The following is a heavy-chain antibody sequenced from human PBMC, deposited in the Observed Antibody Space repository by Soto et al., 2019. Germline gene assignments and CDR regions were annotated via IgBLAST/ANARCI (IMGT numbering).Heavy chain of an antibody. J-gene: IGHJ6*02. CDR3: ARRRSNYSPSDYGMDV. Sequence: GESLTISCKGSGYSFTSYWIGWVRQMPGKGLEWMGIIYPGDSDTRYSPSFQGQVTISADKSISTAYLQWSSLKASDTAMYYCARRRSNYSPSDYGMDVWGQGTTVTVSS. CDR1: GYSFTSYW. CDR2: IYPGDSDT. V-gene: IGHV5-51*03. D-gene: IGHD4-4*01.